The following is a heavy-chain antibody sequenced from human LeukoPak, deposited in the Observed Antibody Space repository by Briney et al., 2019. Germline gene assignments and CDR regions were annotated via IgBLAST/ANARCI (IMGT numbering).Heavy chain of an antibody. Sequence: SIYYNGGTEYNASLRSRVTMSVDTSRNQFSLKLQFMSVADTAVYYCARYGDGYSQPFDTWGQGTLVTVSS. D-gene: IGHD5-24*01. V-gene: IGHV4-31*02. J-gene: IGHJ4*02. CDR2: IYYNGGT. CDR3: ARYGDGYSQPFDT.